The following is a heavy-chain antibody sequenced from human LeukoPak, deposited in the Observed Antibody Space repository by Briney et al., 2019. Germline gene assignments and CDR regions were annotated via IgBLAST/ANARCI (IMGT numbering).Heavy chain of an antibody. CDR3: ARYDFWSGFSY. J-gene: IGHJ4*02. D-gene: IGHD3-3*01. V-gene: IGHV4-59*11. CDR1: GGSISSHY. CDR2: IYYSGST. Sequence: PSETLSLTCTVSGGSISSHYWSWIRQPPGKGLEWIGCIYYSGSTNYNPSLKSRVTISVDTSKNQFSLKLSSVTAADTAVYYCARYDFWSGFSYWGQGTLVTVSS.